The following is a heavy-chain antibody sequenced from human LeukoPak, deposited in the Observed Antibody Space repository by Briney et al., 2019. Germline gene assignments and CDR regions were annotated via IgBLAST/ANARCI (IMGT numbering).Heavy chain of an antibody. J-gene: IGHJ3*02. Sequence: ESSQTLSLTCTVSGGSISSGGYYWSWIRQPPGKGLEWIGYIYHSGSTYYNPSLKSRVTISVDRSKNQFSLKLSSVTAADTAVYYCARFTYDILTGYHPTHAFDIWGQGTMVTVSS. CDR2: IYHSGST. CDR3: ARFTYDILTGYHPTHAFDI. D-gene: IGHD3-9*01. V-gene: IGHV4-30-2*01. CDR1: GGSISSGGYY.